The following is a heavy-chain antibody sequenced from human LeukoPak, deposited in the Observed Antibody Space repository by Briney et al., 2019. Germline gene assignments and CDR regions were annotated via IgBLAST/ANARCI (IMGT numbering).Heavy chain of an antibody. Sequence: GGSLRLSCAASGFTFSSYAMSWVRQAPGKGLEWVSAISGSGGSTYYADSVKGRFTISRDNSKNTLYLQMNSLRAEDTAVYYCARDLAQDIVVVPAAPMGGPDYWGQRTLVTVSS. CDR3: ARDLAQDIVVVPAAPMGGPDY. V-gene: IGHV3-23*01. CDR1: GFTFSSYA. J-gene: IGHJ4*02. CDR2: ISGSGGST. D-gene: IGHD2-2*01.